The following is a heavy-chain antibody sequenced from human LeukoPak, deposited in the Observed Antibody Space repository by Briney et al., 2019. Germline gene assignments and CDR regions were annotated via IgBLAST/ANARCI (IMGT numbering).Heavy chain of an antibody. D-gene: IGHD3-22*01. CDR2: ISAYNGNT. CDR1: GYTFTSYG. J-gene: IGHJ5*02. Sequence: GASVKVSCKASGYTFTSYGITWVRQAPGQGLEWMGWISAYNGNTNYDQKLQGRVTMTTDTSTSTAYMELRSLTSDGTAVYYCARTYYYDTSGYYYGHWFDPWGQGTLVTVSS. V-gene: IGHV1-18*01. CDR3: ARTYYYDTSGYYYGHWFDP.